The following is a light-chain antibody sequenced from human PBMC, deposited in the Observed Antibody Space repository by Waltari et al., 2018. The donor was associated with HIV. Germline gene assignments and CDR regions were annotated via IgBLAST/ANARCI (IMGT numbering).Light chain of an antibody. CDR2: KAS. CDR1: QNVDSW. CDR3: QQYNSDFYT. Sequence: IQMTQSPSILSASVGDRITITCRASQNVDSWLAWYQQRPERAPKLLIYKASTLEYDVPARFSGSGSGTNFTLTINNLHPDDFATYYCQQYNSDFYTFGLGTRLDLK. J-gene: IGKJ2*01. V-gene: IGKV1-5*03.